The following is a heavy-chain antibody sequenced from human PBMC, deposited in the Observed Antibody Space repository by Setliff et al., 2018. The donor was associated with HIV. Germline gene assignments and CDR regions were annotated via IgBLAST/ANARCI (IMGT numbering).Heavy chain of an antibody. D-gene: IGHD6-19*01. CDR1: GGSISSGTYY. Sequence: NPSETLSLTCTVSGGSISSGTYYWGWIRQPPGKGLEWIGSIYYSGSTYYNPSLKSRITISVDTSKNQFSLKLSSVTAADTAVYYCARDGEQWLVGYYFDYWGQGTLVTVPQ. V-gene: IGHV4-39*07. CDR3: ARDGEQWLVGYYFDY. CDR2: IYYSGST. J-gene: IGHJ4*02.